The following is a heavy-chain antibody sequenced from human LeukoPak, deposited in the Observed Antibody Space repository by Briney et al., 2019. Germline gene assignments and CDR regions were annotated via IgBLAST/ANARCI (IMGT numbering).Heavy chain of an antibody. CDR2: IYYSGST. J-gene: IGHJ4*02. CDR3: ARLRGPTVTDFDY. CDR1: GGSISSYY. V-gene: IGHV4-59*01. D-gene: IGHD4-11*01. Sequence: PSETLSLTCTVSGGSISSYYWSWIRQPPGKGLEWIGYIYYSGSTNYNPSLKSRVTISVDMSKNQFSLKLSSVTAADTAVYYCARLRGPTVTDFDYWGQGTLVTVSS.